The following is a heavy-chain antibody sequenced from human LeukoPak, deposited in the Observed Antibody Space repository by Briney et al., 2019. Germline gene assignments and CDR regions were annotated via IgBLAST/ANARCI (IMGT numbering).Heavy chain of an antibody. CDR2: IYYSGST. CDR3: ARDKHGSGSAHTFDP. D-gene: IGHD3-10*01. CDR1: GGCISSYY. J-gene: IGHJ5*02. V-gene: IGHV4-59*01. Sequence: PSETLSLTCTVSGGCISSYYWSWIRQPPGKGLEWIAYIYYSGSTNYNPSLKSRVTISVDTSKNQFSLKLNSVTAADTAVYYCARDKHGSGSAHTFDPWGQGTLVTVSS.